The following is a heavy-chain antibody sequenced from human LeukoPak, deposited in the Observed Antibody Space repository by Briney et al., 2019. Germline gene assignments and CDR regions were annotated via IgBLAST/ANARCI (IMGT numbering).Heavy chain of an antibody. J-gene: IGHJ6*03. CDR3: ARHPGKKYYLYYMDV. CDR2: IYSTGRT. V-gene: IGHV4-59*08. Sequence: SETLSPTCTVSGHSMSLYYWSWIRQPPGKGLEWVGHIYSTGRTQYNPSLESRLTMSVDTSKDQFSLRLTSVTAADTAVYYCARHPGKKYYLYYMDVWGEGTTVTVSS. CDR1: GHSMSLYY.